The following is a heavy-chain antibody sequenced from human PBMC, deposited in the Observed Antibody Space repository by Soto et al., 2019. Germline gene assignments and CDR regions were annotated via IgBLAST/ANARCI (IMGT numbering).Heavy chain of an antibody. J-gene: IGHJ4*02. CDR1: GFTFSSYG. CDR3: ARDDGLAVAGTGRSSFDY. D-gene: IGHD6-19*01. V-gene: IGHV3-33*01. Sequence: GGSLRLSCAASGFTFSSYGMHWVRQAPGKGLEWVAVIWYDGSNKYYADSVKGRFTISRDNSKNTLYLQMNSLRAEDTAVYYCARDDGLAVAGTGRSSFDYWGQGTLVTVSS. CDR2: IWYDGSNK.